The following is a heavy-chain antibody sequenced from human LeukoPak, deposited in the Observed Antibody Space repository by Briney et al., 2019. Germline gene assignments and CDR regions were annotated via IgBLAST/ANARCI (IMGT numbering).Heavy chain of an antibody. J-gene: IGHJ4*02. D-gene: IGHD3-3*01. V-gene: IGHV4-34*01. Sequence: PSETLSLTCAVYGGSFSGYYWSWLRQPPGKGLEWIGEINHSGSTNYNPSLKSRVTISVDTSKNQFSLKLSSVTAADTAVYYCARGVRGYDFWSGYYPYFDYWGQGTLVTVSS. CDR2: INHSGST. CDR1: GGSFSGYY. CDR3: ARGVRGYDFWSGYYPYFDY.